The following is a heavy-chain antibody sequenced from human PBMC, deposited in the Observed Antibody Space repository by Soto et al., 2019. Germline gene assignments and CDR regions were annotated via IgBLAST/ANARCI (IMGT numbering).Heavy chain of an antibody. D-gene: IGHD3-9*01. V-gene: IGHV4-59*01. Sequence: QVQLQESGPGLVKPSETLSLTCTVSGGSISSYYWSWIRQPPGKGLEWIGYIYYSGSTNYNPSLKSRVTISVDTSKNQFSLKLSSVTAADTAVYYCARYRAYYDILTGYYPSPQNAFDIWGQGTMVTVSS. CDR3: ARYRAYYDILTGYYPSPQNAFDI. CDR1: GGSISSYY. J-gene: IGHJ3*02. CDR2: IYYSGST.